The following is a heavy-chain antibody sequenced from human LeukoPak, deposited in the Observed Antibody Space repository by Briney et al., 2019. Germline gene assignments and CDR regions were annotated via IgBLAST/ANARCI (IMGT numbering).Heavy chain of an antibody. CDR3: ARGYYDSS. Sequence: PGGSLRLSCAASGFTFSSYSMTWVRQAPGKGLEWVSYISSSSSTIYYADSVKGRFTISRDNAKNSLYLQMNSLRAEDTAVYYCARGYYDSSWGQGTLVTVSS. CDR2: ISSSSSTI. V-gene: IGHV3-48*01. CDR1: GFTFSSYS. D-gene: IGHD3-22*01. J-gene: IGHJ4*02.